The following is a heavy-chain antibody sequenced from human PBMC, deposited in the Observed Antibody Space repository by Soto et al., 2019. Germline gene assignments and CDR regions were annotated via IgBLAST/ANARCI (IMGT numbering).Heavy chain of an antibody. J-gene: IGHJ3*02. CDR2: IYSGGST. Sequence: LRHPCAVSGVTRSNNDMRWVRKDPGEGLEWVSNIYSGGSTYYSDSVEGRFTISRDNSKNTLYLEMNSLRAEDTAVYYFATIYSSGYPTYGFHIWGQGKMVSVSS. V-gene: IGHV3-53*01. CDR1: GVTRSNND. D-gene: IGHD6-19*01. CDR3: ATIYSSGYPTYGFHI.